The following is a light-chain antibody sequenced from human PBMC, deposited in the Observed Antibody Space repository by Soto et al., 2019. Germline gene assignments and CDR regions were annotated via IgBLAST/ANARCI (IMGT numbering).Light chain of an antibody. Sequence: QSALTQPPSVSGSPGQSVTISCSGTSSDIGGYSFVSWYQQHPGNTPKLIIYDVRNRPSGVPDRFSGSKSGNTASLTISGLQAEDEADYYCCSYAGTYSVIFGGGTKRTVL. J-gene: IGLJ2*01. CDR2: DVR. CDR1: SSDIGGYSF. V-gene: IGLV2-11*01. CDR3: CSYAGTYSVI.